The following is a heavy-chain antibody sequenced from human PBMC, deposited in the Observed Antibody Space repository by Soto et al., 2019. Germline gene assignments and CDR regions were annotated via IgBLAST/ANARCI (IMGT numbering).Heavy chain of an antibody. CDR3: ARGGRITTLPPQNWFDP. D-gene: IGHD3-3*01. CDR2: IYCSGST. Sequence: SETLSLTCTVSGGSISSGGYYWSWIRQHPGKGLEWIGYIYCSGSTYYNPSLKSRVTISVDTSKNQFSLKLSSVTAADTAVYYCARGGRITTLPPQNWFDPWGQGTLVTVSS. CDR1: GGSISSGGYY. V-gene: IGHV4-31*03. J-gene: IGHJ5*02.